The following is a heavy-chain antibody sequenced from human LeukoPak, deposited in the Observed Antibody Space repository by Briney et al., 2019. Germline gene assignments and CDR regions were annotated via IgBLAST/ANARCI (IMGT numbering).Heavy chain of an antibody. CDR3: AKGRSSWYGDAFDI. V-gene: IGHV3-23*01. CDR1: GLTSSRYG. CDR2: INGGDNSP. J-gene: IGHJ3*02. Sequence: PGGSLRLSCATSGLTSSRYGMSWVRQAPGKGLEWVSGINGGDNSPHYADSVKGRFTISRDNSKSTLNLQMNSLRVEDTAIYYCAKGRSSWYGDAFDIWGQGTMVIVSS. D-gene: IGHD6-13*01.